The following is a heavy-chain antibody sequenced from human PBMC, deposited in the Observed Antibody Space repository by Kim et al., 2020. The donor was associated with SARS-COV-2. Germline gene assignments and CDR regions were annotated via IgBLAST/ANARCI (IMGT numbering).Heavy chain of an antibody. Sequence: SEWFNDYAVSVRSRITFNADTSKNQFSLQLNSMSSEDTAVYYCASGWAMDVWGQGTTVIVSS. V-gene: IGHV6-1*01. J-gene: IGHJ6*02. CDR3: ASGWAMDV. D-gene: IGHD6-19*01. CDR2: SEWFN.